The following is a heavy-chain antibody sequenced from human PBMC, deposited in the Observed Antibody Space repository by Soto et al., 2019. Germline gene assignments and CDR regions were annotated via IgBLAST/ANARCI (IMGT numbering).Heavy chain of an antibody. V-gene: IGHV6-1*01. J-gene: IGHJ4*02. CDR1: GDSVSSTTTA. D-gene: IGHD3-10*01. CDR2: TFYRSKWYN. CDR3: AGSGITVCGLVPHFDF. Sequence: PSQTLSLTCALSGDSVSSTTTAWNWIRLSPSRGLEWLGRTFYRSKWYNDYDLSVKSRISIIPDTSNNQFSLHLLSVTPEDTAIYDCAGSGITVCGLVPHFDFWGQGTPVTVSS.